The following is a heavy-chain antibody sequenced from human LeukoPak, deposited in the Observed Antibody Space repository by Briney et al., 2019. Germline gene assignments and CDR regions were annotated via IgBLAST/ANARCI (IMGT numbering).Heavy chain of an antibody. V-gene: IGHV3-21*01. Sequence: PGGSLRLSCEVSGFTFSSYNMNWVRQAPGKGLEWVSSISSSSSYIYYADSMTGRFTISRDNAKNSLYLQMNSLRAEDTAVYYCASYIAAAVSSDAFDIWGQGTMVTVSS. CDR3: ASYIAAAVSSDAFDI. J-gene: IGHJ3*02. CDR2: ISSSSSYI. D-gene: IGHD6-13*01. CDR1: GFTFSSYN.